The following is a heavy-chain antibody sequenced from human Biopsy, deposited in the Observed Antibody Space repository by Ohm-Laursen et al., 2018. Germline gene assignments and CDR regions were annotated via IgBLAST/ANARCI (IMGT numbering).Heavy chain of an antibody. CDR1: GDSINNYY. CDR3: ARGTGRYYVYGAFDI. Sequence: GTLSLTCPVSGDSINNYYWSWIRQPAGKGLEWIGRIYTGGSPNYNLSLESRATMSVDTSKNQFSLNLRSVTAADTAVYYCARGTGRYYVYGAFDIWGQGTVVTVSS. J-gene: IGHJ3*02. D-gene: IGHD1-26*01. CDR2: IYTGGSP. V-gene: IGHV4-4*07.